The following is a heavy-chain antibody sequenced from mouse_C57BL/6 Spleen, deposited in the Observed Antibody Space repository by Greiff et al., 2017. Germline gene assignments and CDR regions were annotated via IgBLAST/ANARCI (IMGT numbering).Heavy chain of an antibody. CDR3: ARQGYGSSFSWFAY. Sequence: EVQLVESGGGLVQPGGSLKLSCAASGFTFSDYGMAWVRQAPRKGPEGVAFISNLAYSIYYADTVTGRFTISRENAKNTLSLEMSSLRSEDTAMYYCARQGYGSSFSWFAYWGQGTLVTVSA. CDR1: GFTFSDYG. D-gene: IGHD1-1*01. CDR2: ISNLAYSI. V-gene: IGHV5-15*01. J-gene: IGHJ3*01.